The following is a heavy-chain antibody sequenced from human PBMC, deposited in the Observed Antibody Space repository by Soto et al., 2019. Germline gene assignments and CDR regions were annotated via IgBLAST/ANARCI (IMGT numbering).Heavy chain of an antibody. Sequence: GASVKVSCKVSGYTLTELSMHWVRQAPGKGLEWMGGFDPEDGETIYAQKFQGRVTMTEDTSTDTAYMELSSLRSEDTAVYYCATDHVAYCSSTSCRTGAFDIWGQGTMVTVSS. V-gene: IGHV1-24*01. CDR3: ATDHVAYCSSTSCRTGAFDI. D-gene: IGHD2-2*01. J-gene: IGHJ3*02. CDR2: FDPEDGET. CDR1: GYTLTELS.